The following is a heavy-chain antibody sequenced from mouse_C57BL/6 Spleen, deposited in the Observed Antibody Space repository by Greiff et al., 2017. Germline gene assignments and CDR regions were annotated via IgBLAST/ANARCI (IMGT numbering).Heavy chain of an antibody. CDR3: ARGNLAMDY. Sequence: EVQLLQSGPELVKPGASVKISCKASGYTFTDYYMNWVKQSPGKSLEWIGDINPNNGGTSYNQKFKGKATLTVDKSSSTAYMELRSLTSEDSAVYYCARGNLAMDYWGQGTSVTVSS. CDR2: INPNNGGT. D-gene: IGHD2-1*01. CDR1: GYTFTDYY. V-gene: IGHV1-26*01. J-gene: IGHJ4*01.